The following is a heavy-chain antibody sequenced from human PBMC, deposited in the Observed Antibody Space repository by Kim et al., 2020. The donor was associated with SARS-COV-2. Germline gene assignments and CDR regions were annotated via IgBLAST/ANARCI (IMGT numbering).Heavy chain of an antibody. J-gene: IGHJ4*02. CDR2: ISYDGSNK. D-gene: IGHD2-15*01. CDR1: GFTFSSYA. Sequence: GGSLRLSCAASGFTFSSYAMHWVRQAPGKGLEWVAVISYDGSNKYYVDSVKGRFTISRDNSKNTLYLQMNSLRAEDTAVYYCARLVVVVAANLDYWGQGTLVTVSS. V-gene: IGHV3-30*04. CDR3: ARLVVVVAANLDY.